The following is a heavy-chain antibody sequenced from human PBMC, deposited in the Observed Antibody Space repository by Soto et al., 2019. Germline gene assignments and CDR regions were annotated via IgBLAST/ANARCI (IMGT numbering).Heavy chain of an antibody. J-gene: IGHJ6*03. CDR3: ARDQEPSTLYYDYYYLDV. CDR2: INPSGGRT. CDR1: GYTFTSYY. Sequence: QVQLVQSGAEVKKPGASVTVSCKASGYTFTSYYIHWVRQAPGQGLEWMGIINPSGGRTSYAQKFQGRVTMTRDTSTSTVYMEMSGLRSEDTAVYYCARDQEPSTLYYDYYYLDVWGKGTTVTGSS. V-gene: IGHV1-46*03.